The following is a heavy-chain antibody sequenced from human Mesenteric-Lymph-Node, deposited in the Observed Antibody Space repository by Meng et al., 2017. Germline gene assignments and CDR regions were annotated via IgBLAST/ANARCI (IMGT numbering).Heavy chain of an antibody. CDR3: ARRSRLTSFGNWFDP. J-gene: IGHJ5*02. D-gene: IGHD3-3*01. Sequence: GSLRLSCAVSGDSINSDDFWGWIRQPPGKGLEWIGSMSQSGTTYYNPSLKSRVTMAVDTSKNQFSLKLTSVTAADTAVYYCARRSRLTSFGNWFDPWGQGTLVTVSS. CDR2: MSQSGTT. V-gene: IGHV4-38-2*01. CDR1: GDSINSDDF.